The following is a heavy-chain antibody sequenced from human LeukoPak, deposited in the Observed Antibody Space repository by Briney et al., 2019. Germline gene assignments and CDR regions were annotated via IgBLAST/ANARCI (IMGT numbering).Heavy chain of an antibody. CDR3: ARSRSWYWYFDL. CDR1: GGSITTYSYY. V-gene: IGHV4-39*07. Sequence: SETLSLTCAVSGGSITTYSYYWGWIRQPPGKGLEWIGAIHFAENTYYSPSLKSRVTISVDTPKNQFSLKMNSVTAADTAVYYCARSRSWYWYFDLWGRGTLVTVSS. J-gene: IGHJ2*01. CDR2: IHFAENT. D-gene: IGHD6-13*01.